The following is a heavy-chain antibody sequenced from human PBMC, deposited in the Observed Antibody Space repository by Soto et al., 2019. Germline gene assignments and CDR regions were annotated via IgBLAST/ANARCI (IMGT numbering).Heavy chain of an antibody. Sequence: ASVKVSCKASGGTFSSYAISWVRQAPGQGLEWMGGIIPIFGTANYAQKFQGRVTITADESTSTAYMELSSLRSEDTAVYYCARSSLEGLRYFDLDYWGQGTLVTVSS. V-gene: IGHV1-69*13. CDR2: IIPIFGTA. CDR3: ARSSLEGLRYFDLDY. D-gene: IGHD3-9*01. CDR1: GGTFSSYA. J-gene: IGHJ4*02.